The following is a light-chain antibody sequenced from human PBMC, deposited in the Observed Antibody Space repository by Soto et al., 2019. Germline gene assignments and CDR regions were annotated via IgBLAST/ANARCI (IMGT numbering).Light chain of an antibody. CDR2: AAS. V-gene: IGKV1-9*01. J-gene: IGKJ4*01. CDR3: QQVKRYPLT. Sequence: DIQLTQSPSFLSASVGDRFTITCRASQDISSYLAWYQQKPGKAPKLLIYAASTLQSGVPSRFSGSGSGTEFTLTISSLQPEDFATYSCQQVKRYPLTFGGGTKVEIK. CDR1: QDISSY.